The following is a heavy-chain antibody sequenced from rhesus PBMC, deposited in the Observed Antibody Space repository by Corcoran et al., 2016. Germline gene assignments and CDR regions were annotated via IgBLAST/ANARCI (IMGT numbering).Heavy chain of an antibody. V-gene: IGHV4-57*02. D-gene: IGHD2-39*02. J-gene: IGHJ4*01. CDR1: GCSVRSSNL. Sequence: QLQLQESGPGLVKPSETLSLTCAVSGCSVRSSNLVRWLRSPPGKGLEWIGRFSGSGGSTSDNPSLRSRVSLSLDTSKNQVSLKLISVTAADTAVYYCAKIGNGGALFDCWGQGVLVTVSS. CDR3: AKIGNGGALFDC. CDR2: FSGSGGST.